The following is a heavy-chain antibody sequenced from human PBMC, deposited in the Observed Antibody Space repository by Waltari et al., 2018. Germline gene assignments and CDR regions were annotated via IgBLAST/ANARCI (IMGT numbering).Heavy chain of an antibody. Sequence: QVQLMQSGAEVKKPGASVKISCKTSEYTFTSSYIHWVRQAPGQGLEWMGIINPSGGSTIYAQKFQGRVTMTRDTSTSTVYMELSSLRSDDTAVYYCALDTGALWMDVWGQGTTVTVSS. J-gene: IGHJ6*02. CDR1: EYTFTSSY. CDR2: INPSGGST. V-gene: IGHV1-46*01. CDR3: ALDTGALWMDV. D-gene: IGHD2-21*01.